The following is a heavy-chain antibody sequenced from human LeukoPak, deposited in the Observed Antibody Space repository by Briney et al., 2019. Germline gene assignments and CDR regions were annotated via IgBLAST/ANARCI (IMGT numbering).Heavy chain of an antibody. CDR1: GFNFNREY. CDR2: ISSSGSTI. J-gene: IGHJ6*04. D-gene: IGHD3-10*02. CDR3: AELGITMIGGV. V-gene: IGHV3-48*03. Sequence: GGSLRLSCAASGFNFNREYMTWVRQAPGKGLEWVSYISSSGSTIYYADSVKGRFTISRDNAKNSLYLQMNSLRAEDTAVYYCAELGITMIGGVWGKGTTVTISS.